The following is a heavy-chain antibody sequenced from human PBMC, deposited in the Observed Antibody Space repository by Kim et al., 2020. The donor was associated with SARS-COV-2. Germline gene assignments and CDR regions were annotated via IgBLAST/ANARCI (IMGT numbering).Heavy chain of an antibody. CDR1: GFTFTMYS. CDR2: ISFDGSNT. J-gene: IGHJ4*02. CDR3: ERDPMYASGRGYFDS. V-gene: IGHV3-30*04. Sequence: GGSLRLSCAASGFTFTMYSMHWVRQAPGKGLEWVAFISFDGSNTDYADSVKGRFTVSRDSSKNTVFLEMSRLRLEETALYFCERDPMYASGRGYFDSWGPGTLVTVSS. D-gene: IGHD2-8*01.